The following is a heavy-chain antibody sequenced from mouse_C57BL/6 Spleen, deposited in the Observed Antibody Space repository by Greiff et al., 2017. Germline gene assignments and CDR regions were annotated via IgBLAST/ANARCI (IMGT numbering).Heavy chain of an antibody. CDR3: ARYADYYGSSLYAMDY. CDR2: IYPSDSET. J-gene: IGHJ4*01. D-gene: IGHD1-1*01. Sequence: QVQLQQPGAELVRPGSSVKLSCKASGYTFTSYWMDWVKQRPGQGLEWIGNIYPSDSETHYNQKFKDKATLTVDKSSSTAYRQLSSLTSEDSAVYYCARYADYYGSSLYAMDYWGQGTSVTVSS. V-gene: IGHV1-61*01. CDR1: GYTFTSYW.